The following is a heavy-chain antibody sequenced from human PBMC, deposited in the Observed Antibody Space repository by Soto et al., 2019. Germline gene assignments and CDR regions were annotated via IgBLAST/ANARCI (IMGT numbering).Heavy chain of an antibody. CDR1: GGSFSGYY. Sequence: SETLSLTCAVYGGSFSGYYWSWIRQPPGKGLEWIGEINHSGSTNYNPSLKSRVTISVDTSKNQFSPKLSSVTAADTAVYYCARRSSSGWPYNWFDPWGQGTLVTVSS. D-gene: IGHD6-19*01. J-gene: IGHJ5*02. CDR2: INHSGST. CDR3: ARRSSSGWPYNWFDP. V-gene: IGHV4-34*01.